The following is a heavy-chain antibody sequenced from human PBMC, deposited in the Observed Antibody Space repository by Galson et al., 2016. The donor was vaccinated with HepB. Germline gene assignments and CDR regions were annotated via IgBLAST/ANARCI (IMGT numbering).Heavy chain of an antibody. CDR2: ISYDGNNK. CDR1: GFSFSNYG. D-gene: IGHD6-13*01. CDR3: AKSPIKPARIAAPHFDY. J-gene: IGHJ4*02. Sequence: LRLSCAASGFSFSNYGLHWVRQAPGKGLEWVTVISYDGNNKYYADSVKGRFTVSRDNPKNTLFLPMNSLRPEDTAVYYCAKSPIKPARIAAPHFDYWGQGTLVTVSS. V-gene: IGHV3-30*18.